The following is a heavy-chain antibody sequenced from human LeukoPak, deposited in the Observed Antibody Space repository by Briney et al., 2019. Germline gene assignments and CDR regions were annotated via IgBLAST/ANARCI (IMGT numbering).Heavy chain of an antibody. J-gene: IGHJ6*02. CDR3: ARHQRYYDFWSGYSNRYGMDV. CDR1: GYSFTSYW. D-gene: IGHD3-3*01. V-gene: IGHV5-51*01. Sequence: GESLKISCKGSGYSFTSYWIGWVRRMPGKGLEWMGIIYPGDSDTRYSPSFQGQVTISADKSISTAYLQWSSLKASDTAMYYCARHQRYYDFWSGYSNRYGMDVWGQGTTVTVSS. CDR2: IYPGDSDT.